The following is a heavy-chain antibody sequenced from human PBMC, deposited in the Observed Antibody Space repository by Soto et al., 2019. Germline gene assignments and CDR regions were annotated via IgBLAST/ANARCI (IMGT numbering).Heavy chain of an antibody. CDR3: AHILPYYYDSSGYRVLFDY. Sequence: SGPTLVNPTQTLTLTCTFSGFSLSTSGVGVGWIRQPPGKALEWLALIYWDDDKRYSPSLKSRLTITKDTSKNQGVLTMTNMDPVDTATYYCAHILPYYYDSSGYRVLFDYWGQGTLXTVSS. J-gene: IGHJ4*02. V-gene: IGHV2-5*02. CDR1: GFSLSTSGVG. CDR2: IYWDDDK. D-gene: IGHD3-22*01.